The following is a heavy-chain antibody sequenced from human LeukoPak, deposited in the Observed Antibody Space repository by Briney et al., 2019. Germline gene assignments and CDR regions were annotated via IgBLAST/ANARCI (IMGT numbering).Heavy chain of an antibody. CDR2: INPNSGGT. CDR3: VRDGGMDV. CDR1: GYTFTGYY. Sequence: ASVKVSCKTSGYTFTGYYMHWVRQAPGQGLEWMGWINPNSGGTNHAQKFQGRVTMTRDTSISTAYMELTRLRSDDTAVYYCVRDGGMDVWGQGTTVTVSS. J-gene: IGHJ6*02. V-gene: IGHV1-2*02.